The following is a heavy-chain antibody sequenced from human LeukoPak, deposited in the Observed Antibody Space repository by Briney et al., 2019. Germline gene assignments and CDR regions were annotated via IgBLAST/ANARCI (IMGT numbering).Heavy chain of an antibody. Sequence: HPGGSLRLSCAVSGFTVSGNYMSWVRQAPGKGLEWVSVTYSGGTTYYADSVKGRFTISRDNSKNTLYLQMNSLRAEDTAVYYCARGFSGYDPFDYWGQGTLVTVPS. V-gene: IGHV3-66*01. CDR2: TYSGGTT. CDR1: GFTVSGNY. CDR3: ARGFSGYDPFDY. J-gene: IGHJ4*02. D-gene: IGHD5-12*01.